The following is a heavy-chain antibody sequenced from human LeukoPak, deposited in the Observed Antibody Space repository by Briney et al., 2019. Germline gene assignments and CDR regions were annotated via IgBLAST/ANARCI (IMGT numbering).Heavy chain of an antibody. CDR3: AKDPIAVAGYSYYFDY. J-gene: IGHJ4*02. Sequence: GRSLRLSCAASGFTFSDYVMHWVRQAPGKGLEWVAVISIDGNNKYYGDSVKGRFTISRDNSKNTLYLQINSLRPEGTAVYYCAKDPIAVAGYSYYFDYWGQGTLVTVSS. D-gene: IGHD6-19*01. CDR2: ISIDGNNK. CDR1: GFTFSDYV. V-gene: IGHV3-30*18.